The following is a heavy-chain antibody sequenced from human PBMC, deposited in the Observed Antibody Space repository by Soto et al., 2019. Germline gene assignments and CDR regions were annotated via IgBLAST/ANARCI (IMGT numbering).Heavy chain of an antibody. CDR3: AREGSSWYGGGGVFDY. Sequence: QLQLQESGSGLVKPSQTLSLTCAVSGGSISSGGYSWSWIRQPPGKGLEWIGYIYHSGSTYYNPSLKSRVTRSVDRSKNQCALELSSVTAAETAVYYCAREGSSWYGGGGVFDYWGQGTLVTVSS. CDR2: IYHSGST. J-gene: IGHJ4*02. CDR1: GGSISSGGYS. V-gene: IGHV4-30-2*01. D-gene: IGHD6-13*01.